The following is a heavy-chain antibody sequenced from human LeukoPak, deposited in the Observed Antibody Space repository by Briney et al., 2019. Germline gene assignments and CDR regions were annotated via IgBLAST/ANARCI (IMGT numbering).Heavy chain of an antibody. CDR3: ARDHGYSYGYFDY. Sequence: SETLSLTCTVSGGSISSGGYYWSWIHQHPEKGLEWIGYIYYSGSTYYNPSLKSRVTISVDTSKNQFSLKLSSVTAADTAVYYCARDHGYSYGYFDYWGQGTLVTVSS. D-gene: IGHD5-18*01. CDR1: GGSISSGGYY. CDR2: IYYSGST. V-gene: IGHV4-31*03. J-gene: IGHJ4*02.